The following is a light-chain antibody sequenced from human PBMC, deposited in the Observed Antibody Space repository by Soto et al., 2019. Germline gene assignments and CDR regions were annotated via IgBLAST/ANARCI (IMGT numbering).Light chain of an antibody. J-gene: IGKJ4*01. CDR3: QQHFSFFVT. CDR2: KAS. CDR1: QSISSW. Sequence: DIQVTQSPSSVSASVGDRVTITCRASQSISSWLAWYQQRPGKAPKLLIHKASNLESGVPSRFSGSGSGTEFTLTISSLQPEDVAVYFCQQHFSFFVTFGGGTKVDVK. V-gene: IGKV1-5*03.